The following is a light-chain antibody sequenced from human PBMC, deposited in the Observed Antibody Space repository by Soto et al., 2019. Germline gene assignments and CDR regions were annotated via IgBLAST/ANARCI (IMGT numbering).Light chain of an antibody. J-gene: IGLJ2*01. V-gene: IGLV2-8*01. Sequence: QSALTQPPSASGSPGQSVTISCTGTSSDVAAYNYVSWYQQHPGKAPKLLIYEVSERPSGVPDRFSGSKSANTASLTVSGLQAEDEAYYYCSSYAGNNNLVFGGGTQLTVL. CDR3: SSYAGNNNLV. CDR1: SSDVAAYNY. CDR2: EVS.